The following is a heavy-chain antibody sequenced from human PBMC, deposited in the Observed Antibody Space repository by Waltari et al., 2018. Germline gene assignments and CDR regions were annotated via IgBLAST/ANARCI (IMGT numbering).Heavy chain of an antibody. D-gene: IGHD1-26*01. Sequence: EVQLVESGGKLVRPGESLRLSCAASGFTFPNYNMNWVRRAPGKGLEWIATISNHVSITNYADSVRGRFTISRDNTKNSLFLQMDNLRADDSGVYYCARDLLGRWGSWGRGTQVTVSS. V-gene: IGHV3-21*01. CDR3: ARDLLGRWGS. CDR1: GFTFPNYN. CDR2: ISNHVSIT. J-gene: IGHJ5*02.